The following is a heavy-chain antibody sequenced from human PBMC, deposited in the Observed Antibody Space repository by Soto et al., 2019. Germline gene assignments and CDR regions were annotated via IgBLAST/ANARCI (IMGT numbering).Heavy chain of an antibody. D-gene: IGHD1-7*01. CDR1: GYSFSSYW. Sequence: GESLKISCKGSGYSFSSYWVGWVRQMPGKALEWMVITYPGDSDTRSSPSFQGQFTTPADKSISTAYLQGSGLKASDPAMYYCARDEQTGTPPPPNAFDIWGQGTMVTVSS. J-gene: IGHJ3*02. CDR2: TYPGDSDT. CDR3: ARDEQTGTPPPPNAFDI. V-gene: IGHV5-51*01.